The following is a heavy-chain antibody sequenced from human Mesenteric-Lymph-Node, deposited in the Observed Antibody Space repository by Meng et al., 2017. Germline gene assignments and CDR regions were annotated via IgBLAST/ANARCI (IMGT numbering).Heavy chain of an antibody. D-gene: IGHD1-26*01. CDR2: ISGRGDTT. Sequence: GESLKISCAASGFSFSSYAMSWVRQAPGEGPEWVAAISGRGDTTYYVDSVKGRFTISRDNAKNSLYLQMNSLRAEDTAVYYCARVPRRYSGSYYHYYYYGMDVWGQGTTVTVSS. V-gene: IGHV3-23*01. J-gene: IGHJ6*02. CDR3: ARVPRRYSGSYYHYYYYGMDV. CDR1: GFSFSSYA.